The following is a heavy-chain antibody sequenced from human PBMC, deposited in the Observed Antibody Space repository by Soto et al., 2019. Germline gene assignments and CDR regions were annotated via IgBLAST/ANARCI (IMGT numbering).Heavy chain of an antibody. CDR3: ARGRLHKGGYCSSTSCYSYYYYYMDV. Sequence: SETLSLTCTVSGGSISSYYWSWIRQPPGKGLEWIGYIYYSGSTNYNPSLKSRVTISVDTSKNQFSLKLSSVTAADTAVYYCARGRLHKGGYCSSTSCYSYYYYYMDVWGKGTTVTVSS. CDR1: GGSISSYY. V-gene: IGHV4-59*01. D-gene: IGHD2-2*01. J-gene: IGHJ6*03. CDR2: IYYSGST.